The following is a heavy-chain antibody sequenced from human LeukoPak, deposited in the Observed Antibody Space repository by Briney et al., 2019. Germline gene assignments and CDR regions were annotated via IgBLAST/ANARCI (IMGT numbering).Heavy chain of an antibody. Sequence: GGSLRLSCAASGFTFSSYAMTWVRQAPGKGLEWVGRIKKRSDGGTTDYAAPVKGRFTFSRDDSKNTVYLEMNSLKTEDTAVYFCTGFETSGPDAIENWGRGTVVTVSS. CDR1: GFTFSSYA. D-gene: IGHD5-12*01. V-gene: IGHV3-15*01. CDR2: IKKRSDGGTT. J-gene: IGHJ3*02. CDR3: TGFETSGPDAIEN.